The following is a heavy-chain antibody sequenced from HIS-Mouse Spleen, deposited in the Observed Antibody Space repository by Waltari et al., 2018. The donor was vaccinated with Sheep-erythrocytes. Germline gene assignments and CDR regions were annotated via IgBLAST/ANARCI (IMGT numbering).Heavy chain of an antibody. CDR2: MYYSGST. CDR3: ARFSRPRFWPVGATAFDI. CDR1: GGSISSYY. D-gene: IGHD1-26*01. Sequence: QVQLQESGPGLVKPSETLSLTCTVSGGSISSYYWSWIRQPPGKGLEWIGYMYYSGSTNYNPSLKGRVTISVDTSKNQFSLKLSSVTAADTAVYYCARFSRPRFWPVGATAFDIWGQGTMVTVSS. J-gene: IGHJ3*02. V-gene: IGHV4-59*08.